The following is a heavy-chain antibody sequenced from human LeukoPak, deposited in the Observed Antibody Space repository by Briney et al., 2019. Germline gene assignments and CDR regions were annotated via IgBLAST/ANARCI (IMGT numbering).Heavy chain of an antibody. V-gene: IGHV4-59*01. CDR2: IYYSGST. D-gene: IGHD3-10*01. J-gene: IGHJ5*02. CDR3: ARSGVLLWFGESTTHNWFDP. Sequence: SETLSLTCTVSGGSINSYYWSWIRQPPGKGLEWIGYIYYSGSTNYNPSLKSRVTISVDTSKDQFSLKLSSVTAADTAVYYCARSGVLLWFGESTTHNWFDPWGQGTLVTVSS. CDR1: GGSINSYY.